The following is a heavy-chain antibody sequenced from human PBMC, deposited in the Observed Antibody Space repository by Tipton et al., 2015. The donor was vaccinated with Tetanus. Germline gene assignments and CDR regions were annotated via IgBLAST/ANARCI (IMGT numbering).Heavy chain of an antibody. D-gene: IGHD2-21*02. CDR1: GYNFTKYY. CDR2: INTLGGGS. J-gene: IGHJ6*02. Sequence: QSGAEVKSPGASVKVSCKASGYNFTKYYMHWVRQAPGEGLEWLGIINTLGGGSSYAQSLQDRITITRDTSTSTVYMELRNLRSGDSAVYYCARWDTVVETITGMDVWGQGTTVTVAS. V-gene: IGHV1-46*03. CDR3: ARWDTVVETITGMDV.